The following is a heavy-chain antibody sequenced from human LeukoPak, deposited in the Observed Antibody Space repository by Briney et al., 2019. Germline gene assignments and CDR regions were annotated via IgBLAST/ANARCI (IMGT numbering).Heavy chain of an antibody. D-gene: IGHD4-17*01. CDR1: GGTFSSYA. Sequence: SVKVSCKASGGTFSSYAISWVRQAPGQGPEWMGGIIPIFGTANYAQKFQGRVTITTDESTSTAYMELSSLRSEDTAVYYCARVSRGERPHYGAIDYWGQGTLVTVSS. CDR3: ARVSRGERPHYGAIDY. CDR2: IIPIFGTA. V-gene: IGHV1-69*05. J-gene: IGHJ4*02.